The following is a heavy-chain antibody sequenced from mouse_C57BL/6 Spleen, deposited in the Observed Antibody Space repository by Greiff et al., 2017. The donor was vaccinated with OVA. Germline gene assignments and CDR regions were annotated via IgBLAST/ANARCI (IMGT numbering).Heavy chain of an antibody. CDR2: IYPGDGDT. J-gene: IGHJ2*01. D-gene: IGHD2-12*01. V-gene: IGHV1-82*01. CDR1: GYAFSSSW. Sequence: VQLQQSGPELVKPGASVKISCKASGYAFSSSWMNWVKQRPGKGLEWIGRIYPGDGDTNYNGKFKGKATLTADKSSSTAYMQLSSLTSEDAAVYFCAREGAYYSLDYWGQGTTLTVSS. CDR3: AREGAYYSLDY.